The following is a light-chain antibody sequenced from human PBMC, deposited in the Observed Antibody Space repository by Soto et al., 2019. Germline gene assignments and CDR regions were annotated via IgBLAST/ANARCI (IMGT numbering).Light chain of an antibody. CDR3: QHYNNWPPT. CDR1: QRVSSD. J-gene: IGKJ4*01. Sequence: ELTQGQGPRSLTHGDSATLSCRASQRVSSDLAGYQQKPGQAPRLLIYHSSTRAPAIPARFSGSGSGTEFTLTISSLQSEDFAVYYCQHYNNWPPTFGGGTKVDIK. V-gene: IGKV3-15*01. CDR2: HSS.